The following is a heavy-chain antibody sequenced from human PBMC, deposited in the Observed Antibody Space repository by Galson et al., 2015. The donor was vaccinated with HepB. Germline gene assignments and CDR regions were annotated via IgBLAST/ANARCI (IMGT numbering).Heavy chain of an antibody. CDR2: IYSGGST. CDR1: GFTVSSNY. J-gene: IGHJ4*02. Sequence: SLRLSCAASGFTVSSNYMSWVRQAPGKGLEWVSVIYSGGSTYYADSVKGRFTISRDNSKNTLYLQMNSLRAEDTAVYYCARGTIVVPAANFGSTGTTILPFDYWGQGTLVTVSS. V-gene: IGHV3-53*01. CDR3: ARGTIVVPAANFGSTGTTILPFDY. D-gene: IGHD2-2*01.